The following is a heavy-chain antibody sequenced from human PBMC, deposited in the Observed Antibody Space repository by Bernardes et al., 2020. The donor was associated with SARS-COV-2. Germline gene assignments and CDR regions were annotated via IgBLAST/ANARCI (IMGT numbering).Heavy chain of an antibody. Sequence: GGSLRLSCTASGFTFSTYAMSWVRQAPGKGLEWVSGISGSGGSTYYADSVKGRFTISRDNSKSTLYLQMNSLRAGDTAVYYCAKDSQKASFYYYYGMDVWGQGTTVTVSS. CDR3: AKDSQKASFYYYYGMDV. V-gene: IGHV3-23*01. CDR1: GFTFSTYA. J-gene: IGHJ6*02. CDR2: ISGSGGST.